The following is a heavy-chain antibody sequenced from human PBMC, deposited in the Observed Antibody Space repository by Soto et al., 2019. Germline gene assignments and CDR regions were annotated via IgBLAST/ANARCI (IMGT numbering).Heavy chain of an antibody. D-gene: IGHD1-26*01. CDR2: IYYSGST. CDR3: AREGGIVGATAADY. J-gene: IGHJ4*02. CDR1: GGSISSGGYY. V-gene: IGHV4-31*03. Sequence: SETLSLTCTVSGGSISSGGYYWSWIRQHPGKGLEWIGYIYYSGSTYYNPSLKSRVTISVDTSKNQFSLKLSSVTAADTAVYYFAREGGIVGATAADYWGQGTRVTVPQ.